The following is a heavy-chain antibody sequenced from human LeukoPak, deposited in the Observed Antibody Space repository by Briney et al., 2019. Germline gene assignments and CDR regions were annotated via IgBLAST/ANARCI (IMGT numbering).Heavy chain of an antibody. CDR1: GFTFSSYS. CDR2: ISSSSSTI. Sequence: GGSLRLSCAASGFTFSSYSMNWVHQAPGKGLEWVSYISSSSSTIYYADSVKGRFTISRDNAKNSLYLQMNSLRAEDTAVYYCARGRGIANYWGQGTLVTVSS. CDR3: ARGRGIANY. V-gene: IGHV3-48*01. D-gene: IGHD1-14*01. J-gene: IGHJ4*02.